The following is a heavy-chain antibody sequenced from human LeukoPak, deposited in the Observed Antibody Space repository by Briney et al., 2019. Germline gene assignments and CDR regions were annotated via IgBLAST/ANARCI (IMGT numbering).Heavy chain of an antibody. CDR3: ARDRRYSSGWSSDY. Sequence: GASEKVSCKASGYTFTSYGISWVRQAPGQGLEWMGWISAYNGNTNYAQKLQGRVTMTTDTSTSTAYMELKSLRSDDAAVYYCARDRRYSSGWSSDYWGQGTLVTVSS. CDR1: GYTFTSYG. V-gene: IGHV1-18*01. D-gene: IGHD6-19*01. CDR2: ISAYNGNT. J-gene: IGHJ4*02.